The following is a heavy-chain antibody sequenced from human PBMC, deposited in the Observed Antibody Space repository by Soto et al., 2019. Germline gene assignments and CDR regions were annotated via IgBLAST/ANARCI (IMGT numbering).Heavy chain of an antibody. Sequence: GASVKVSCKASGGTFSSYAISWVRQAPGQGLEWMGGIIPIFGTANYAQKFQGRDTITADESTSTAYMELSSLRSEDTAVYYCARSAGYDYVWGSYRYTLFDYWGQGTLVTAPQ. V-gene: IGHV1-69*13. J-gene: IGHJ4*02. CDR2: IIPIFGTA. D-gene: IGHD3-16*02. CDR3: ARSAGYDYVWGSYRYTLFDY. CDR1: GGTFSSYA.